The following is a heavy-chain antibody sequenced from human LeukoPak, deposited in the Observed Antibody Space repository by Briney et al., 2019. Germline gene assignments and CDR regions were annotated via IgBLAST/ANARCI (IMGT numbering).Heavy chain of an antibody. CDR3: ARAVDNYYFYYMDV. V-gene: IGHV3-7*01. CDR1: GFTFSSYG. Sequence: GGSLRLSCAASGFTFSSYGMHWVRQAPGKGLEWVANINLDGSEKYYVDSVKGRFTISRDNAKNSLYLQMNSLRAEDTAVYYCARAVDNYYFYYMDVWGKGTTVIVSS. D-gene: IGHD2-2*01. J-gene: IGHJ6*03. CDR2: INLDGSEK.